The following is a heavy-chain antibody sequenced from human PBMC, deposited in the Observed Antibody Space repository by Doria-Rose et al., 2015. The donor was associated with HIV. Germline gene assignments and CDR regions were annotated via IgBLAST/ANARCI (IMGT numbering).Heavy chain of an antibody. V-gene: IGHV2-26*01. D-gene: IGHD6-13*01. CDR3: ARIKSSRWYHKYYFDF. CDR2: IFSDDER. Sequence: QESGPALVKPTGTLTLTCTVSGVSLSSPGMGVSWIRQPPGKALEWLANIFSDDERSYKTSLKSRLTISRGTSKSQVVLTMTDMDPVDTATYYCARIKSSRWYHKYYFDFWGQGTLVIVSA. J-gene: IGHJ4*02. CDR1: GVSLSSPGMG.